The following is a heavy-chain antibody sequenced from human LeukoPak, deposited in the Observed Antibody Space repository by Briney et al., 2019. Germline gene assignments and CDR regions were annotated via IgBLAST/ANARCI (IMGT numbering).Heavy chain of an antibody. CDR2: ISSDGTIQ. CDR1: GCTFSSCH. D-gene: IGHD3-22*01. J-gene: IGHJ4*02. V-gene: IGHV3-30*03. CDR3: ATEGGSSGRAGYFDY. Sequence: GRSLRLSCAASGCTFSSCHIHWVRQPPGKGLERVALISSDGTIQDYAESVKGRFTTSRDNSKTTVSLQMNSLRSEDTGVYYCATEGGSSGRAGYFDYWGQGALVTVSS.